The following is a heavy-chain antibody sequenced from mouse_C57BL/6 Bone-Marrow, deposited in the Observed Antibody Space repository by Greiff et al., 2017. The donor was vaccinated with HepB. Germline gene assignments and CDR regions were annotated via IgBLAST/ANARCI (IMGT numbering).Heavy chain of an antibody. V-gene: IGHV1-64*01. CDR2: IHPNSGST. CDR3: ARPFMTAVVAGPYAMDY. CDR1: GYTFTSYW. D-gene: IGHD1-1*01. Sequence: QVQLQQPGAELVKPGASVKLSCKASGYTFTSYWMHWVKQRPGQGLEWIGMIHPNSGSTNYNEKFKSKATLTVDKSSSTAYMQLSSLTSEDSAVYYWARPFMTAVVAGPYAMDYWGQGTSVTVSS. J-gene: IGHJ4*01.